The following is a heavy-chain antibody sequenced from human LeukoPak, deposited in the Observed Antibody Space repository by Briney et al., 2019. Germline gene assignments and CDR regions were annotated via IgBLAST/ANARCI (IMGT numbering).Heavy chain of an antibody. V-gene: IGHV4-34*01. Sequence: SETLSLTCAVYGGSFSGYYWSWIRQPPGKGLEWIGEINHSGSTNYNPSLKSRVTISVDTSKNQFSLKLSSVTAADTAVYYCARGVAAAVWFDPWGQGTLVTVSS. CDR2: INHSGST. CDR3: ARGVAAAVWFDP. J-gene: IGHJ5*02. CDR1: GGSFSGYY. D-gene: IGHD6-13*01.